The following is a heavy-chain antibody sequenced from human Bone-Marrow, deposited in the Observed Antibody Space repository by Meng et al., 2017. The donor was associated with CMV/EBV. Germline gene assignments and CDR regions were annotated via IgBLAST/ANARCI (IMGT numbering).Heavy chain of an antibody. D-gene: IGHD2-2*02. CDR2: ISYDGSDK. J-gene: IGHJ4*02. Sequence: GESLKISCAASGFTFSTYAMHWVRQAPGKGLEWVAVISYDGSDKYYADSVKGRFTITRDNSKNTLFLQMNSLRAEDTSVYYSAKVRYQLLYGGRYFDYWGQGTLVTVSS. V-gene: IGHV3-30-3*01. CDR3: AKVRYQLLYGGRYFDY. CDR1: GFTFSTYA.